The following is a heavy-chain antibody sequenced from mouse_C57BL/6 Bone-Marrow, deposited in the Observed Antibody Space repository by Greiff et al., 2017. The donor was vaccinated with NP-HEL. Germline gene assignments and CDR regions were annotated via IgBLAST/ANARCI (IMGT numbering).Heavy chain of an antibody. V-gene: IGHV14-4*01. CDR1: GFNIKDDY. Sequence: EVQLQQSGAELVRPGASVKLSCTASGFNIKDDYMHWVKQRPEQGLEWIGWIDPENGDTESVSKFQGKATITADTSSNTAYLQLSSLTSEDTAVYYCTTDRIGFAYWGQGTLVTVSA. J-gene: IGHJ3*01. CDR3: TTDRIGFAY. CDR2: IDPENGDT.